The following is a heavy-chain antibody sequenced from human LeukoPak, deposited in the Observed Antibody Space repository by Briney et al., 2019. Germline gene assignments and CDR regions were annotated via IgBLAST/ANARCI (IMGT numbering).Heavy chain of an antibody. CDR3: ARTKLTYYYYMDV. CDR1: GGSFSGYY. CDR2: INHSGST. J-gene: IGHJ6*03. Sequence: SETLSLTCAVYGGSFSGYYWSWIRQPPGKGLEWIGEINHSGSTNYNPSLKSRVTISVDTSKNQFSLKLSSVTAADTAVYYCARTKLTYYYYMDVWGKGTTVTVSS. D-gene: IGHD1-1*01. V-gene: IGHV4-34*01.